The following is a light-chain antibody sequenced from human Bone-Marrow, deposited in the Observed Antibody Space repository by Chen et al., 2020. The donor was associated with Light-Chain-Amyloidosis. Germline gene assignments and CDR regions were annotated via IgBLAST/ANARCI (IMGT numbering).Light chain of an antibody. CDR1: DLPTKY. V-gene: IGLV3-25*03. Sequence: SYELTQPPSVPVSPGQTARITCSGDDLPTKYAYWYQQKPGQAPGLGLHRGTESPSGFSERFSGSSAGTTATLTISGVQAEDEADYHGQSADSSGTYEVIFGGGTKLTVL. CDR3: QSADSSGTYEVI. CDR2: RGT. J-gene: IGLJ2*01.